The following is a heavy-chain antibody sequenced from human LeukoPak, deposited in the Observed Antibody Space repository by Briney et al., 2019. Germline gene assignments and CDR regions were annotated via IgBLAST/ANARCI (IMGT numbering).Heavy chain of an antibody. J-gene: IGHJ4*02. CDR2: IPYDGSQN. V-gene: IGHV3-30*04. CDR1: DFPFIGYT. Sequence: GGSLRLSCAASDFPFIGYTMHWVRQAPGKGLEWVAGIPYDGSQNSYADSVKGRFSISRDNSKSALYLQLSSLRPEDTAVYYCALQNDSSPFDYWGQGTLVTVSS. D-gene: IGHD3-22*01. CDR3: ALQNDSSPFDY.